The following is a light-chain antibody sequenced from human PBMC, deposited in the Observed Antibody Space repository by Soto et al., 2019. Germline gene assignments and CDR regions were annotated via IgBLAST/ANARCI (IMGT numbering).Light chain of an antibody. V-gene: IGKV1-27*01. CDR1: QDISTY. CDR3: QQYDNAPLT. J-gene: IGKJ4*01. Sequence: DIPMTQAPSSLSASVGDRVTITCRARQDISTYLAWYQQKPGKVPKLLISAAYTLQSGLPPRFSGSGSGTDFTLTISSLQPEDVATYYCQQYDNAPLTFGGGTKVEIK. CDR2: AAY.